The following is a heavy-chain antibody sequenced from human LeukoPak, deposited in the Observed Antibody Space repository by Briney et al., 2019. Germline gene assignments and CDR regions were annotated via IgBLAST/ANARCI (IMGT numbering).Heavy chain of an antibody. CDR3: AKVYDSSGYGSGDYFDY. CDR1: GFTFSSYS. CDR2: ISYDGSNK. J-gene: IGHJ4*02. D-gene: IGHD3-22*01. V-gene: IGHV3-30*18. Sequence: GGSLRLSCAASGFTFSSYSMNWVRQAPGKGLEWVAVISYDGSNKYYADSVKGRFAISRDNSKNTLYLQMNSLRAEDTAVFYCAKVYDSSGYGSGDYFDYWGQGTLVTVSS.